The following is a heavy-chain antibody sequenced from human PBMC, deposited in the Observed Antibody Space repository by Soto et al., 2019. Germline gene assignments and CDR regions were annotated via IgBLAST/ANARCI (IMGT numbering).Heavy chain of an antibody. CDR1: GYTFTSYA. J-gene: IGHJ4*02. Sequence: QVQLVQSGAEVKKPGASVKVSCKASGYTFTSYAMHWVRQAPGQRLEWMGWINAGNGNTNYSQKFEGSVTITRDTSASTAYMELSSLRSEDTAVYYCARDSDILTCYYYFDYWGQGTLVTVSS. CDR2: INAGNGNT. CDR3: ARDSDILTCYYYFDY. V-gene: IGHV1-3*01. D-gene: IGHD3-9*01.